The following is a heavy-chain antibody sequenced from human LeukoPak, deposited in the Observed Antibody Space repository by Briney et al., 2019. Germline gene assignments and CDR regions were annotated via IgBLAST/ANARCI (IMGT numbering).Heavy chain of an antibody. CDR3: ARAYYDILTGYYDYFDY. J-gene: IGHJ4*02. CDR1: GFTFSTYG. V-gene: IGHV3-23*01. CDR2: ISGSGGST. D-gene: IGHD3-9*01. Sequence: PGGSLRLSCAASGFTFSTYGMSWVRQAPGKGLEWVSAISGSGGSTYYADSVKGRFTISRDNSKNTLYLQMNSLRAEDTAVYYCARAYYDILTGYYDYFDYWGQGTLVTVSS.